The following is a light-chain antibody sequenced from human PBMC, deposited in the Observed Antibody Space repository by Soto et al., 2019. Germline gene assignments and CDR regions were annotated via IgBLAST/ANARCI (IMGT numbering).Light chain of an antibody. CDR3: LLSYSGVRV. CDR2: DAN. CDR1: SGPVTSGHY. Sequence: QAVVTQESSLTVSPGGTDTVTCGSTSGPVTSGHYPCWFQQKAGEAPRTLIYDANNKHSLTPARFSGSLLGGKAALTLSGAQPEDEADYYCLLSYSGVRVFGGGTKLTVL. J-gene: IGLJ3*02. V-gene: IGLV7-46*01.